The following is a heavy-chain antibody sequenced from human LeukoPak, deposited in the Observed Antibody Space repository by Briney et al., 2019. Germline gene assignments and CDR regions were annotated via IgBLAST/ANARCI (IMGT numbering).Heavy chain of an antibody. CDR3: ARGGSGSYRWYNWFDP. V-gene: IGHV4-34*01. D-gene: IGHD1-26*01. CDR2: INHSGST. J-gene: IGHJ5*02. Sequence: SETLSLTCAVYGGSFSGYYWSWIRQPPGKGLEWIGEINHSGSTNYNPSLKSRVTISVDTSKNQFSLKLSSVTAADTAVYYCARGGSGSYRWYNWFDPWGQGTLVTVSS. CDR1: GGSFSGYY.